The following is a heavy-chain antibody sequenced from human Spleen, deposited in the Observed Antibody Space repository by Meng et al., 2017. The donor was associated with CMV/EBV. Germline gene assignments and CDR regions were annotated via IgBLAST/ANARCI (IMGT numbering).Heavy chain of an antibody. V-gene: IGHV1-2*02. Sequence: QGQLVQAGAELRKPGASVKVSCKASGDTFTDYYMHWVRQAPGQGLEWMGCINPNSGDTNYAQKFQGRVTMTRDTSISTAYMELSRLRSDDTAVYYCTRDAHLTTVTPNWFDPWGQGTLVTVSS. J-gene: IGHJ5*02. CDR3: TRDAHLTTVTPNWFDP. CDR1: GDTFTDYY. CDR2: INPNSGDT. D-gene: IGHD4-17*01.